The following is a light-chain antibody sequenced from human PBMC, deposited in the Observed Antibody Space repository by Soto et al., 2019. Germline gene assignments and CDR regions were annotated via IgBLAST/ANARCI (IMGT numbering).Light chain of an antibody. CDR1: QSVRKN. CDR2: DAS. J-gene: IGKJ1*01. V-gene: IGKV3-20*01. CDR3: QQYGGSPRT. Sequence: EIVMTQSPATLLLSTGETATLSCRASQSVRKNLAWYQQRRGQAPRLLIHDASSRATGIPDRFSGSGSGTDFTLTISRLEPEDFAVYYCQQYGGSPRTFGQGTKVDIK.